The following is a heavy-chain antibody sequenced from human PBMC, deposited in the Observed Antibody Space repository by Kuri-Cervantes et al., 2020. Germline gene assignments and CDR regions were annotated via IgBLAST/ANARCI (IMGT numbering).Heavy chain of an antibody. CDR2: IYYSGST. J-gene: IGHJ4*02. V-gene: IGHV4-39*07. CDR3: ARGSGYDHFDY. D-gene: IGHD5-12*01. CDR1: GGSISSSSYY. Sequence: SETLSLTCTVSGGSISSSSYYWGWIRQPPGKGLEWIGSIYYSGSTYYNPSLKSRVTISVDTSKNQFSLKLSSVTAADTAVYHCARGSGYDHFDYWGQGTLVTVSS.